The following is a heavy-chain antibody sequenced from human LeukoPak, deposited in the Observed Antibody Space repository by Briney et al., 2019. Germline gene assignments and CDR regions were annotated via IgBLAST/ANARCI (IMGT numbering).Heavy chain of an antibody. CDR1: GGSISSGSHY. CDR2: VYSSGST. D-gene: IGHD3-10*01. V-gene: IGHV4-61*02. CDR3: ARLGRFGALLPYYYYMDV. Sequence: SETLSLTCTVSGGSISSGSHYWTWIRQPAGKGLEYIGRVYSSGSTDSNPSLRSRLTMSVDTSKNQLSLKLTSVTAADTAVYYCARLGRFGALLPYYYYMDVWGKGTTVTASS. J-gene: IGHJ6*03.